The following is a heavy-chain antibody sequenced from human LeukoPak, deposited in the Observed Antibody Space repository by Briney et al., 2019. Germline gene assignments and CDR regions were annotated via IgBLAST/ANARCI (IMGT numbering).Heavy chain of an antibody. CDR1: GFTFSTYW. Sequence: GGSLRLSCAASGFTFSTYWMHWVRQASGKGLMWASRVNGDGSSTVYADSVKGRFTISRDNAKNTLYLQMNSLRAEDTAVYYCTRDLSPAHFWGQGTLVTVSS. J-gene: IGHJ4*02. D-gene: IGHD2/OR15-2a*01. CDR3: TRDLSPAHF. CDR2: VNGDGSST. V-gene: IGHV3-74*01.